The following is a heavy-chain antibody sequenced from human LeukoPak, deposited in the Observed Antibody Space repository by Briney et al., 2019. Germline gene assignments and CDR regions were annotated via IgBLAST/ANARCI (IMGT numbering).Heavy chain of an antibody. CDR3: ARDISYYYGSGSSYNWFDP. J-gene: IGHJ5*02. CDR2: INHSGST. CDR1: GGSISSYY. D-gene: IGHD3-10*01. V-gene: IGHV4-34*01. Sequence: SETLSLTCTVSGGSISSYYWSWIRQPPGKGLEWIGEINHSGSTNYNPSLKSRVTISVDTSKNQFSLKLSSVTAADTAVYYCARDISYYYGSGSSYNWFDPWGQGTLVTVSS.